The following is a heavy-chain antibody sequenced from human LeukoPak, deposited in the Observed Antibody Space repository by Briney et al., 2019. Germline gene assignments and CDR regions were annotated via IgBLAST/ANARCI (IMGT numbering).Heavy chain of an antibody. Sequence: SQTLSLTCTVSGGSISSGDYYWSWIRQPPGKGLERIGYIYYSGSTNYNPSLKSRVTISVDTSKNQFSLKLSSVTAADTAVYYCARLNYYGSGSYDWGQGTLVTVSS. CDR3: ARLNYYGSGSYD. CDR1: GGSISSGDYY. D-gene: IGHD3-10*01. CDR2: IYYSGST. J-gene: IGHJ4*02. V-gene: IGHV4-30-4*01.